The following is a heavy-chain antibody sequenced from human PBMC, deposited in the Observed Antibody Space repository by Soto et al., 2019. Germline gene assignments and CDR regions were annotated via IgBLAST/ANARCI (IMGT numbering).Heavy chain of an antibody. J-gene: IGHJ4*02. CDR2: ISSSSSYI. D-gene: IGHD3-10*01. V-gene: IGHV3-21*01. CDR3: ARDYGSGSEPQKLDY. CDR1: GFTFSSYS. Sequence: LRLSWAASGFTFSSYSMNWVRQAPGKGLEWVSSISSSSSYIYYADSVKGRFTISRDNAKNSLYLQMNSLRAEDTAVYYCARDYGSGSEPQKLDYWGQGALVTVSS.